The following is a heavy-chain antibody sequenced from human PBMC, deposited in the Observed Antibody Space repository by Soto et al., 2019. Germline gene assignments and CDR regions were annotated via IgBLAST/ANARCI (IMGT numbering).Heavy chain of an antibody. D-gene: IGHD2-15*01. Sequence: ASVKVSCKASGYTFTRYTMDWVRQAPGQRLEWMGWINPDNGNTKSSQKFQDRVIITRDTSASTAYMDLSSLRSEDTAVYYCARGIATGQLDPWGQGTLVTVSS. J-gene: IGHJ5*02. CDR2: INPDNGNT. CDR1: GYTFTRYT. V-gene: IGHV1-3*01. CDR3: ARGIATGQLDP.